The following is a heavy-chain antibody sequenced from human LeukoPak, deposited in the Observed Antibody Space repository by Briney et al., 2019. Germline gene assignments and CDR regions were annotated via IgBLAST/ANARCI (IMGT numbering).Heavy chain of an antibody. J-gene: IGHJ5*02. CDR3: ARERIYSSSYWSDP. CDR1: GFTFSSDS. CDR2: ISTTSSTI. D-gene: IGHD6-6*01. Sequence: LTGGSLRLSCAASGFTFSSDSMNWVRQAPGNGLEWISYISTTSSTIYYADSVKGRFTISRDNAKNSLYLQMNSLRAEDTALYCCARERIYSSSYWSDPWGQGTLVTVSS. V-gene: IGHV3-48*04.